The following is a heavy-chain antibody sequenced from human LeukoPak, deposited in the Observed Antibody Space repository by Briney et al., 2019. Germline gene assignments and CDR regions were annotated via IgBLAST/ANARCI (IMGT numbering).Heavy chain of an antibody. J-gene: IGHJ3*02. CDR2: IYYSGST. CDR3: ARTGGYYSPSAFDI. D-gene: IGHD3-22*01. CDR1: GGSISSYY. V-gene: IGHV4-59*01. Sequence: NTSETLSLTCTVSGGSISSYYWSWIRQPPGKGLEWIGYIYYSGSTNYNPSLKSRVTISVDTSKNQFSLKLSSVTAADTAAYYCARTGGYYSPSAFDIWGQGTMVTVSS.